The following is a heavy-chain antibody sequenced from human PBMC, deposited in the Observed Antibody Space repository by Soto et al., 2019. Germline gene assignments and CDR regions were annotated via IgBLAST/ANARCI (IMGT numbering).Heavy chain of an antibody. J-gene: IGHJ4*02. Sequence: QVQLVESGGGVVQPGRSLRLSCAASGFTFSTYAMHWVRQAPGKGLEWMAVISYDGSTKYYADSVKGRFTISRDNSKKTLYLQMNSLRAEDTAVYYCARDGLYYDSSGYYDAGGIFDYWGQGTLVTVSS. CDR3: ARDGLYYDSSGYYDAGGIFDY. CDR2: ISYDGSTK. V-gene: IGHV3-30-3*01. CDR1: GFTFSTYA. D-gene: IGHD3-22*01.